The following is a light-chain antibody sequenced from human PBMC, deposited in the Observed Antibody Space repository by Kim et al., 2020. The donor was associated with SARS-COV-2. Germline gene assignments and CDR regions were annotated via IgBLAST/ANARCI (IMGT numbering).Light chain of an antibody. Sequence: SVSPGQTASITCSGDKLGDKYVCWYQQKPGQSPILVIYQDRKRPSGISERFSGSNSGNTATLTISGTQAMDEADYYCQAWDSTTVVFGGGTQLTVL. CDR1: KLGDKY. CDR2: QDR. J-gene: IGLJ2*01. CDR3: QAWDSTTVV. V-gene: IGLV3-1*01.